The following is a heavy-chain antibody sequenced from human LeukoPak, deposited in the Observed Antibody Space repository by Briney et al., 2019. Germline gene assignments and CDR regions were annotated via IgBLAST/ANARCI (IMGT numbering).Heavy chain of an antibody. CDR3: ARDSVKCTNGVCYNWFDP. CDR1: GGSISSYY. D-gene: IGHD2-8*01. J-gene: IGHJ5*02. CDR2: IYTSGST. Sequence: SETLSHTCTVSGGSISSYYWSWIRQPAGKGLEWIGRIYTSGSTNYNPSLKSRVTMSVDTSKNQFSLKLSSVTAADTAVYYCARDSVKCTNGVCYNWFDPWGQGTLVTVSS. V-gene: IGHV4-4*07.